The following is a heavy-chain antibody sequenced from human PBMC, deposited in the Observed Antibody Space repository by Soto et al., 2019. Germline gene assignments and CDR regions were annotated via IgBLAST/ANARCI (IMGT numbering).Heavy chain of an antibody. CDR2: ISGSGSST. V-gene: IGHV3-23*01. CDR1: GFPVSSYS. D-gene: IGHD4-4*01. J-gene: IGHJ4*02. Sequence: GGSRILSCASSGFPVSSYSRTLVRQAPGKGLEWVSSISGSGSSTYSADSVKGRFTVSRDNSKNTQYLQMDSLRVEDTAVYFCAKGIATVVTSKGIDYWGQGTLVTVSS. CDR3: AKGIATVVTSKGIDY.